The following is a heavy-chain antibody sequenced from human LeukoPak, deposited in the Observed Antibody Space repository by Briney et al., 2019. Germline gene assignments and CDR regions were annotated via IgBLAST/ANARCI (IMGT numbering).Heavy chain of an antibody. CDR3: ARGPGPSQLAAAGLFDY. V-gene: IGHV4-59*13. CDR1: GGSISSYY. J-gene: IGHJ4*02. D-gene: IGHD6-13*01. Sequence: SSETLSLTCTVSGGSISSYYWSWVRQPPGKGLEWEGYMYYSGSTNYNHYLKSRITITLDMSKNQFSLKLSSVTAADTAVYYCARGPGPSQLAAAGLFDYWGQGTLVTVSS. CDR2: MYYSGST.